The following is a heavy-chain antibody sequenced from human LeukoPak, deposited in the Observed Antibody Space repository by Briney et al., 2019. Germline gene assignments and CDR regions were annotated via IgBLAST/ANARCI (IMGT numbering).Heavy chain of an antibody. CDR3: GRQAGTVTAPFDY. D-gene: IGHD2-21*02. Sequence: SETLSLTCTVSGGSLSSYYWSWIRQPPGKGLEWSGYIYYSGSTNYNPSLKSRVTISVDTSKNQFSLKLSSVTAADTAVYYCGRQAGTVTAPFDYWGQGTLVTVSS. CDR2: IYYSGST. J-gene: IGHJ4*02. V-gene: IGHV4-59*08. CDR1: GGSLSSYY.